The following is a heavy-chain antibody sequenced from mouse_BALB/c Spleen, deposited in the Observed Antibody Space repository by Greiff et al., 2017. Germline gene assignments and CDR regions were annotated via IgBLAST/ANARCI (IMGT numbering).Heavy chain of an antibody. Sequence: QVQLQQPGAELVMPGASVKMSCKASGYTFTDYWMHWVKQRPGQGLEWIGAIDTSDSYTSYNQKFKGKATLTVDESSSTAYMQLSSLTSEDSAVYYCARGDYGSFYFDYWGQGTTLTVSA. D-gene: IGHD1-1*01. CDR1: GYTFTDYW. J-gene: IGHJ2*01. V-gene: IGHV1-69*01. CDR3: ARGDYGSFYFDY. CDR2: IDTSDSYT.